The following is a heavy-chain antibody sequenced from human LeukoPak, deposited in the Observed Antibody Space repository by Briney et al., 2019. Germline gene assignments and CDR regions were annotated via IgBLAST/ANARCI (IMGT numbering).Heavy chain of an antibody. CDR1: GFTFSSYA. V-gene: IGHV3-23*01. Sequence: GGSLRLSCAASGFTFSSYAMSWVRQAPGKGLEWVSAISGSGGSTYYADSVKGRFTISRGNSKNTLYLQMNSLRAEDTAVYYCATTLGSSGYYSKYFQHWGQGTLVTVSS. CDR3: ATTLGSSGYYSKYFQH. J-gene: IGHJ1*01. CDR2: ISGSGGST. D-gene: IGHD3-22*01.